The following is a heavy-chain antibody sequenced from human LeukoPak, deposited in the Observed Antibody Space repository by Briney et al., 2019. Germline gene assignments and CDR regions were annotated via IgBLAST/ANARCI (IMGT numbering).Heavy chain of an antibody. Sequence: GGSLRLSCAASGFTFSSYWMSWVRQAPGKGLEWVANIRKDGSQKYYVDSVEGRFTISRDNAENSLYLQLSTLRADDTAGYYCTRVSGGYDVSDYWGQGTLVTVSS. CDR3: TRVSGGYDVSDY. V-gene: IGHV3-7*03. D-gene: IGHD3-3*01. CDR2: IRKDGSQK. J-gene: IGHJ4*02. CDR1: GFTFSSYW.